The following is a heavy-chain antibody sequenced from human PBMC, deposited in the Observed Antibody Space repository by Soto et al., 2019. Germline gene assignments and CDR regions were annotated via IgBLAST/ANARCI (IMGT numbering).Heavy chain of an antibody. CDR1: GRTFWICG. CDR2: IIPILTTT. D-gene: IGHD2-8*02. Sequence: SVKVSCNASGRTFWICGLIWERQPPGQGPEWIGGIIPILTTTNSAQKSQSRVTIVADESTTTVYMELSSLKFEDTAVYYCATSIGIAPTGEDGMDVWGQGTSVAGLL. J-gene: IGHJ6*02. CDR3: ATSIGIAPTGEDGMDV. V-gene: IGHV1-69*13.